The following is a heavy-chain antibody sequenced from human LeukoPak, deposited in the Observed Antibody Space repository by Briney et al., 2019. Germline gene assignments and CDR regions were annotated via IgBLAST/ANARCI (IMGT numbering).Heavy chain of an antibody. D-gene: IGHD3-10*01. Sequence: GGSLRLSCAASGFTFSSYAMHWVRQAPGKGLEWVAVISYDGSNKYYADSVKGRFTISRDNSKNTLYLQMNSLRAEDTAVYYCATDLSWTMVRGVIIFRPNTEFDPWAREPWSPSPQ. CDR2: ISYDGSNK. CDR3: ATDLSWTMVRGVIIFRPNTEFDP. CDR1: GFTFSSYA. J-gene: IGHJ5*02. V-gene: IGHV3-30-3*01.